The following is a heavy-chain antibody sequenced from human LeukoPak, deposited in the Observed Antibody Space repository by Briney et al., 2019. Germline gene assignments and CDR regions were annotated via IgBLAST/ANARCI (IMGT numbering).Heavy chain of an antibody. Sequence: ASVNVSCKASGYTFTGYYMHWVRQAPGQGLEWMGWINPNSGGTNYAQKFQGRVTMTRDTSISTAYMELSRLRSDDTAVYYCARAFVRSSATDYWGQGTLVTVSS. CDR2: INPNSGGT. J-gene: IGHJ4*02. CDR3: ARAFVRSSATDY. D-gene: IGHD1-26*01. CDR1: GYTFTGYY. V-gene: IGHV1-2*02.